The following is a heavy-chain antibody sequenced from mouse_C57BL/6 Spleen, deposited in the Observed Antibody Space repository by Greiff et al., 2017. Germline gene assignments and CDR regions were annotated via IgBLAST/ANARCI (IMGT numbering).Heavy chain of an antibody. J-gene: IGHJ2*01. D-gene: IGHD1-2*01. CDR3: ASTITTAYYFDD. CDR1: GFTFSSYG. Sequence: EVQLVESGGDLVKPGGSLKLSCAASGFTFSSYGMSWVRQTPDKRLEWVATISSGGSYTYYPDSVKGRFTISRDNAKNTLYLQMSSLKSEDTAMYYCASTITTAYYFDDWGQGTTLTVSS. V-gene: IGHV5-6*01. CDR2: ISSGGSYT.